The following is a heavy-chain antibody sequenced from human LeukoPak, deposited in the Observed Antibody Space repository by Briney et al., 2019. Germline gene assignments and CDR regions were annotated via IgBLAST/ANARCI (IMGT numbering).Heavy chain of an antibody. Sequence: ASEKVSCKVSGYTLTELSMHWVRQAPGKGLEWMGGFDPEDGETIYAQKFQGRVTMTEDTSTDTAYMELSSLRSEDTAVYFCARENGDYGEYYFDYWGQGTLVTVSS. J-gene: IGHJ4*02. CDR3: ARENGDYGEYYFDY. V-gene: IGHV1-24*01. CDR1: GYTLTELS. CDR2: FDPEDGET. D-gene: IGHD4-17*01.